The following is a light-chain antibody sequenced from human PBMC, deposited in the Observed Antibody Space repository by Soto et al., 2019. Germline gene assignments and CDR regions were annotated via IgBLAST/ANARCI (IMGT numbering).Light chain of an antibody. J-gene: IGKJ1*01. CDR3: QQYDNWPPWT. CDR1: QGVSSN. Sequence: EIVMTQSPATLSVSPGDRATLSCRAGQGVSSNLAWYQQKPGQAPRLLIYGASTRATGIPARFSGSGSGTEFTLTISSLQSEDFAVYYCQQYDNWPPWTFGQGTKVEI. V-gene: IGKV3-15*01. CDR2: GAS.